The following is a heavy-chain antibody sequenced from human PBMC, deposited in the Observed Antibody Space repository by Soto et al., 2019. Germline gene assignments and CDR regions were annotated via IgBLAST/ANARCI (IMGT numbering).Heavy chain of an antibody. Sequence: GGSLRLSCAASGFTFSDFWMTWVRQAPGKGLQWVANIKEDGSDQDYADSVRGRFTISRDNDGNSLFLQMSSLTAEDSAVYYCASDRWYYGGETSNSSYHFGLEVWGQGITVIVS. V-gene: IGHV3-7*01. D-gene: IGHD2-21*01. CDR2: IKEDGSDQ. J-gene: IGHJ6*02. CDR3: ASDRWYYGGETSNSSYHFGLEV. CDR1: GFTFSDFW.